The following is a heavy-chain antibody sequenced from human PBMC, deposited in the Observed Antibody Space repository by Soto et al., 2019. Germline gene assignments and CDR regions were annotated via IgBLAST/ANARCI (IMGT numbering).Heavy chain of an antibody. CDR3: ARTYDSSGYYDDLFDY. V-gene: IGHV4-30-4*01. CDR1: GGSISSGDYY. Sequence: SETLSLTCTVSGGSISSGDYYWSWIRQPPGKGLEWIGYIYYSGSTYYNPSLKSRVTISVDTSKNQFSLKLSSVTAADTAVYYCARTYDSSGYYDDLFDYWGQGTLVTVS. CDR2: IYYSGST. J-gene: IGHJ4*02. D-gene: IGHD3-22*01.